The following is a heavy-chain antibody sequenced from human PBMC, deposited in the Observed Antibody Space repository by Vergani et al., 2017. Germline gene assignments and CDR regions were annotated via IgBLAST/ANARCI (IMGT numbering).Heavy chain of an antibody. CDR1: GRSFSDYY. CDR3: ASIARAPTRRNPPPDY. V-gene: IGHV4-34*01. CDR2: VNHGGST. D-gene: IGHD3-16*02. J-gene: IGHJ4*02. Sequence: QVQLQEWGAGLLKTSETLSLTCGVSGRSFSDYYWSWIRQAPGMGLEWIGEVNHGGSTNYNPSLKSRVSISVDTSKNQFSLLLTSVTAADSALYFCASIARAPTRRNPPPDYWGQGILVTVSS.